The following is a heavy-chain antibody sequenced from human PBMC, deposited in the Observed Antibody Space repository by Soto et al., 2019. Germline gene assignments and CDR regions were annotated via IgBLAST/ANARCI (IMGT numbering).Heavy chain of an antibody. J-gene: IGHJ6*02. D-gene: IGHD5-18*01. CDR2: INAGNGNT. CDR1: GYTFTSYA. Sequence: ASVKVSCKASGYTFTSYAMHRVRQAPGQRLEWMGWINAGNGNTKYSQKFQGRVTITRDTSASTAYMELSSLRSEDTAVYYCAREGIQLWNPYYYYGMDVWGQGTTVTVSS. V-gene: IGHV1-3*01. CDR3: AREGIQLWNPYYYYGMDV.